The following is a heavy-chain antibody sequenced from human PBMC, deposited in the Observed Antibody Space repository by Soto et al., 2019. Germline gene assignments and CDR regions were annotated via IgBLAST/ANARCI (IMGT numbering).Heavy chain of an antibody. CDR1: GFTFSSYA. J-gene: IGHJ4*02. V-gene: IGHV3-23*01. Sequence: GGSLRLSCAASGFTFSSYAMSWVRQAPGKGLEWVSAISGSGGSTYYADSVKGRFTISRDNSKNTLYLQMNSLRAEDTAVYYCAKAGERGYSYGPTDYFDYWGQGTLVTVSS. D-gene: IGHD5-18*01. CDR2: ISGSGGST. CDR3: AKAGERGYSYGPTDYFDY.